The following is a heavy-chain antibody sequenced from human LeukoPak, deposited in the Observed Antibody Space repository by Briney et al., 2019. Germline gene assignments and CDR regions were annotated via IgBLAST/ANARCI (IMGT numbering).Heavy chain of an antibody. J-gene: IGHJ6*03. CDR1: GYTLTNYG. Sequence: ASVNVSCKDSGYTLTNYGIAWVRQAPGQGLAWVGWISVYNGNTNYAEKLQGRVNVTTDRSTSTAYMELRSLRSDDTAVYYCARDFGAPPYSATRGYYMDVWGKGTTVTVSS. CDR2: ISVYNGNT. V-gene: IGHV1-18*01. CDR3: ARDFGAPPYSATRGYYMDV. D-gene: IGHD1-26*01.